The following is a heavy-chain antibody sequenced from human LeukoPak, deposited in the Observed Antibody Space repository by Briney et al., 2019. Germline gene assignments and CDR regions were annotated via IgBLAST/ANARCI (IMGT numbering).Heavy chain of an antibody. J-gene: IGHJ4*02. V-gene: IGHV1-69*13. D-gene: IGHD3-22*01. CDR2: IIPIFGTA. Sequence: SVKVSCKASGGTFTSYAISWVRQAPGQGLEWMGGIIPIFGTANYAQKFQGRVTITADESTSTAYMELSSLRSEDTAVYYCASSDSSGYYSDYWGQGTLVTVSS. CDR1: GGTFTSYA. CDR3: ASSDSSGYYSDY.